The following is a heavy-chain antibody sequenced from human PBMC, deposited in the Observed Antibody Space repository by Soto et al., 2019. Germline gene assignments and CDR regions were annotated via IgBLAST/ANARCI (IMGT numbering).Heavy chain of an antibody. V-gene: IGHV4-59*12. CDR3: ARGTIFGVVISPYGKGG. D-gene: IGHD3-3*01. J-gene: IGHJ6*02. Sequence: SETLSLTCTVSGGSISSYYWSWIRQPPGKGLEWIGYIYYSGSTNYNPSLKSRVTISVDTSKNQFSLKLSPVTASDTGLYYGARGTIFGVVISPYGKGGWGQGTTVTVSS. CDR1: GGSISSYY. CDR2: IYYSGST.